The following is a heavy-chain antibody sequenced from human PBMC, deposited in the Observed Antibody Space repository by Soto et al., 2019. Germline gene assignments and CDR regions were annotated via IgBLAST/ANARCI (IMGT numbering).Heavy chain of an antibody. CDR3: ASTRLVATSVWY. J-gene: IGHJ4*02. D-gene: IGHD5-12*01. Sequence: KPSETLSLTCSVSGDSISSSSYHWGWTRQPPGKGLEWIGTISYSGNTYYKSSLKSRVTISVDTSKNQFSLKLSSVTAADTAVYYCASTRLVATSVWYWGQGTLVTVSS. CDR1: GDSISSSSYH. CDR2: ISYSGNT. V-gene: IGHV4-39*01.